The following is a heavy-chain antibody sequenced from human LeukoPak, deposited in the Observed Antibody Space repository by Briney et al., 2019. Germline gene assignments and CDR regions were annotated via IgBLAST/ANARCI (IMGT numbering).Heavy chain of an antibody. D-gene: IGHD3-22*01. Sequence: GGSLRLSCAASGFTFSSNGMHWVRQAPGKGLEWVAVISYDGSNKYYADSVKGRFTISRDNSKNTLYLQMNSLRAEDTAVYYCAKGITMIEGLVDYWGQGTLVTVSS. CDR2: ISYDGSNK. V-gene: IGHV3-30*18. CDR3: AKGITMIEGLVDY. CDR1: GFTFSSNG. J-gene: IGHJ4*02.